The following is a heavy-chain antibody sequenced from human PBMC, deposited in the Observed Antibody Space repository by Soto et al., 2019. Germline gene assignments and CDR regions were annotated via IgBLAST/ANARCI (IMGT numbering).Heavy chain of an antibody. D-gene: IGHD3-16*02. V-gene: IGHV1-18*01. CDR2: ISAYNGNT. J-gene: IGHJ5*02. CDR3: AGDKHLGELSSLSWFDP. Sequence: ASVKVSCKASGYTFTSYGISWVRQAPGQGLEWMGWISAYNGNTNYAQKLQGRVTMTTDTSTSTAYMELRSLRSDDTAVYYCAGDKHLGELSSLSWFDPWGQETLVTVSS. CDR1: GYTFTSYG.